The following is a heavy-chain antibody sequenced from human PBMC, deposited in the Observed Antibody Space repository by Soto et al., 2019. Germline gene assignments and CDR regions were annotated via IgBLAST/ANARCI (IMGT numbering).Heavy chain of an antibody. CDR1: GFAFSTSV. Sequence: QVQLVESGGGVVQPGGSLRLSCAASGFAFSTSVIHWVRQAPGKGLEWMAHISYNGNKKHYADSVKGRFTVSRDISESTLYLQMNRLRAADTAVYYCAREQFEDGRGHYDHWGQGTLVSVSS. V-gene: IGHV3-30*03. CDR3: AREQFEDGRGHYDH. CDR2: ISYNGNKK. D-gene: IGHD3-22*01. J-gene: IGHJ4*02.